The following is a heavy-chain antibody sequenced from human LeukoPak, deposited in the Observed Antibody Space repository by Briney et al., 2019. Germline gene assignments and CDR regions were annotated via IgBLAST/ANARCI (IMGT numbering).Heavy chain of an antibody. V-gene: IGHV4-38-2*02. D-gene: IGHD5-12*01. CDR1: GYSISSGYY. Sequence: SETLSLTCTVSGYSISSGYYWGWIRQPPGKGLEWIGSIYHSGSAYYNPSLKSRVTISVDTSKNQFSLKLSSVTAADTAVYYCARTYSGYGTGFDPWGQGTLVTVSS. CDR3: ARTYSGYGTGFDP. J-gene: IGHJ5*02. CDR2: IYHSGSA.